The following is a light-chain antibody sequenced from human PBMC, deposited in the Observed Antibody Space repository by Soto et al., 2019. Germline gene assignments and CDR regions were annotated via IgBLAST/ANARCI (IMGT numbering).Light chain of an antibody. J-gene: IGKJ1*01. Sequence: IVWTHSPGTLSLSPGDRATLSCRASQSVSDSHVAWYQQKPGQAPRLLIYGASNRATGIPDRFSGSGSGTDFTLTISRLEPEDFAVYYCQQYGSSGTFGQGTKVDIK. CDR2: GAS. CDR3: QQYGSSGT. CDR1: QSVSDSH. V-gene: IGKV3-20*01.